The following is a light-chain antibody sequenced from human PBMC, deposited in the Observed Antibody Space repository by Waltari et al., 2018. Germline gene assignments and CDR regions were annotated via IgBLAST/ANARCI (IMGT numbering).Light chain of an antibody. V-gene: IGLV2-8*01. CDR2: EVT. CDR3: SSFAGSTNWV. J-gene: IGLJ3*02. CDR1: SSDIGGYNY. Sequence: QSALTQPPSASGSPGQSVTISCTGTSSDIGGYNYVSWYQQHPGKAPKLMIYEVTKRPSGVPDRFSASKSGNTASLTVSGLRAEDEADYYCSSFAGSTNWVFGGGTKLTVL.